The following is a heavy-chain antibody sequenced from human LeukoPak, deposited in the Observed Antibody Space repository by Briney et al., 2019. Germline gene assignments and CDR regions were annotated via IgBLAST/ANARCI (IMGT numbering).Heavy chain of an antibody. J-gene: IGHJ6*03. D-gene: IGHD2-2*01. CDR1: GGTFSSYA. Sequence: ASVKVSCKASGGTFSSYAISWVRQAPGQGLEWMGGIIPIFGTANYAQKFQGRVTITADESTSTAYMELSSLRSEDTAVYYCARTLVVVPAADYYYMDVWGKGTTATVSS. CDR3: ARTLVVVPAADYYYMDV. CDR2: IIPIFGTA. V-gene: IGHV1-69*13.